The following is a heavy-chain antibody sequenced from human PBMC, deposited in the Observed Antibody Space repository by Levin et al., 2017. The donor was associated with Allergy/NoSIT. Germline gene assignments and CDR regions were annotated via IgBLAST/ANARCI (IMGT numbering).Heavy chain of an antibody. Sequence: GGSLRLSCTASGFTFDNYAMHWVRQAPGKGLEWVSGLSWDSDNIAYEDSVKGRFTISRDNARNSLYLQMNSLTPGDTALYYCVRDSSLLRATTWGGFDHWGQGTLVTVSS. V-gene: IGHV3-9*01. CDR2: LSWDSDNI. CDR1: GFTFDNYA. CDR3: VRDSSLLRATTWGGFDH. D-gene: IGHD2/OR15-2a*01. J-gene: IGHJ4*02.